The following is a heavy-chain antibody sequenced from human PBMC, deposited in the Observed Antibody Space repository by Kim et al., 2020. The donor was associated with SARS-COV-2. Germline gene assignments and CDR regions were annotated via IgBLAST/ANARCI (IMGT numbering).Heavy chain of an antibody. Sequence: GSTYYADSVKGRFTISRDNSKNTLYLQMNSLRAEDTAVYYCAKVTVTNDYWGQGTLVTVSS. D-gene: IGHD4-17*01. CDR3: AKVTVTNDY. CDR2: GST. J-gene: IGHJ4*02. V-gene: IGHV3-23*01.